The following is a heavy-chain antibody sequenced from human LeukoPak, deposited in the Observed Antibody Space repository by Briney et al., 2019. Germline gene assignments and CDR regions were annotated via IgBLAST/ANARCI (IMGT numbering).Heavy chain of an antibody. D-gene: IGHD3-22*01. Sequence: PSETLSLTCTVSGGSISSSSYYWGWIRQPPGKGLEWIGSIYHSGSTYYNPSLKSRLTISADTSKNQFSLKLTSVTAADTAVYYCARIEYYYYYMDVWGKGTTVTVSS. CDR3: ARIEYYYYYMDV. V-gene: IGHV4-39*07. CDR1: GGSISSSSYY. CDR2: IYHSGST. J-gene: IGHJ6*03.